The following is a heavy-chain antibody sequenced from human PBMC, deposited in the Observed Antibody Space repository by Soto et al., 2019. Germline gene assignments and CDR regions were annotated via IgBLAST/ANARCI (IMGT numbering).Heavy chain of an antibody. CDR3: ARSMPPVVTLDY. J-gene: IGHJ4*02. Sequence: QLQLQESGPGLVKPSETLSLTCTVSGGSISSSSYYWGWIRQPPGKGLEWIGSIYYSGSTYYNPALSGRVTISVDTSKNQFSLKLGSVTAADTAVYYCARSMPPVVTLDYWGQGTLVTVSS. CDR1: GGSISSSSYY. D-gene: IGHD2-15*01. V-gene: IGHV4-39*01. CDR2: IYYSGST.